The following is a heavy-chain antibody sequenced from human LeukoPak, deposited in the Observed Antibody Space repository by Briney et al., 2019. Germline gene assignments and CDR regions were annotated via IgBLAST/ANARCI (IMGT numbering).Heavy chain of an antibody. V-gene: IGHV3-23*01. D-gene: IGHD3-22*01. CDR2: IIGRGGST. CDR3: AKAPTYYYDSSGYGGYYFDY. J-gene: IGHJ4*02. CDR1: GFTFSSDA. Sequence: GGSLRLSCAASGFTFSSDAMSWVRQAPGKGLEWVSAIIGRGGSTYYADSVKGRFTISRDNSKNTLYLQMNSLRAEDTAVYYCAKAPTYYYDSSGYGGYYFDYWGQGTLVTVSS.